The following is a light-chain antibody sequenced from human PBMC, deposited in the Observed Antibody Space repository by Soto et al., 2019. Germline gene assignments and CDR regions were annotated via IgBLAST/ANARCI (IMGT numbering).Light chain of an antibody. V-gene: IGKV1-5*01. CDR1: QTINNR. Sequence: DIQMTQSPSTLSASVGDRVTIPCRASQTINNRLAWYQQKPGKAPKLLIFDASSLKSGVPSRCSGSGSGTEFTLTISRLQPDDVATYYCLQYSSHSWTFGQGTKVDIK. CDR2: DAS. J-gene: IGKJ1*01. CDR3: LQYSSHSWT.